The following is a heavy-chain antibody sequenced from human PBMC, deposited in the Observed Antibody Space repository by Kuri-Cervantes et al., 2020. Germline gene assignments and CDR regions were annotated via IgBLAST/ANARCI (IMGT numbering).Heavy chain of an antibody. CDR1: GGSISSYY. CDR2: IYYSGST. Sequence: SETLSLTCTVSGGSISSYYWSWIRQPPGKGLEWIGYIYYSGSTNYNPSLKSRVTITVDTSKNQFPLKLSSVTAADTAVYYCAGDGGMVRGVIGDYWGQGTLVTVSS. J-gene: IGHJ4*02. D-gene: IGHD3-10*01. CDR3: AGDGGMVRGVIGDY. V-gene: IGHV4-59*01.